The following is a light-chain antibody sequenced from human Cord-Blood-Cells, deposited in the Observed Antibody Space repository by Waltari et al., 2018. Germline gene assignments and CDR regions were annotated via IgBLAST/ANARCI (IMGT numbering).Light chain of an antibody. Sequence: QSALTQPRSVSGSPGQSVTIPCTGTSSDVGGYNYVSWYQQHPGKAPKLMIYDVSKRPSGVPDRFSDSKSGNTASLTISGLQAEDEADYYCCSYAGSYNYVFGTGTKVTVL. CDR3: CSYAGSYNYV. V-gene: IGLV2-11*01. J-gene: IGLJ1*01. CDR2: DVS. CDR1: SSDVGGYNY.